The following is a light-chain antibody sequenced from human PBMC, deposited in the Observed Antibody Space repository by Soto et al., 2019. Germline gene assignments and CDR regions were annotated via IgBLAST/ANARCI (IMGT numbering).Light chain of an antibody. V-gene: IGKV1-39*01. Sequence: DIEMTQSPSSLSAFVGDRVTITCWASQSISTFLSWYQQKPGKAPKLLIYAISTLHSGVPSRFSASGSGTEFTLTISSLQPEDFAIYYCQQSYSSPRTFGQGTKVEI. CDR3: QQSYSSPRT. CDR2: AIS. J-gene: IGKJ1*01. CDR1: QSISTF.